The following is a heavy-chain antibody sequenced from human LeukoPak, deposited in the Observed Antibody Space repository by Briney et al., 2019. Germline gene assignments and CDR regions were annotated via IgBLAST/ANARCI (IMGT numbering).Heavy chain of an antibody. CDR1: GGSISSINW. Sequence: SGTLSLTCAVSGGSISSINWGSWVRQPPGKGRDWIGEIYHSGSTNYNPSLKSRVTISVDKSNNQFSLRLSSVTAADTALYYCARDRGDYDSSGYYFDYWGQGTLVTVSS. J-gene: IGHJ4*02. V-gene: IGHV4-4*02. D-gene: IGHD3-22*01. CDR2: IYHSGST. CDR3: ARDRGDYDSSGYYFDY.